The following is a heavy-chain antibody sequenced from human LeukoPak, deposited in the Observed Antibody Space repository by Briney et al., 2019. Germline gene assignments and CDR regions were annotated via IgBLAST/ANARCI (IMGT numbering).Heavy chain of an antibody. CDR1: GGTFSSYA. Sequence: ASVKVSCKASGGTFSSYAISWVRQAPGQGLEWMGRIIPILGIANYAQKFQGRVTITADKSTSTAYMELSSLRSEDTAVYYCAGEKGSCSSTSCSNWFDPWGQGTLVTVSS. J-gene: IGHJ5*02. V-gene: IGHV1-69*04. CDR2: IIPILGIA. D-gene: IGHD2-2*01. CDR3: AGEKGSCSSTSCSNWFDP.